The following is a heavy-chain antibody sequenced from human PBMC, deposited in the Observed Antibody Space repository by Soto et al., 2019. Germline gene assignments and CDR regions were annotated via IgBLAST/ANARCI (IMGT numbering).Heavy chain of an antibody. D-gene: IGHD3-9*01. Sequence: QVQLQQWGAGLLKPSETLSLTCAVYGGSFSGYYWSWIRQPPGKGLEWIGEIKHRGSTNYNPSLKSRVTISVDTSKNQFSLKLSSVTAADTAVYYCARGDILTGYSHWGQGTLVTVSS. CDR2: IKHRGST. CDR1: GGSFSGYY. V-gene: IGHV4-34*01. J-gene: IGHJ4*02. CDR3: ARGDILTGYSH.